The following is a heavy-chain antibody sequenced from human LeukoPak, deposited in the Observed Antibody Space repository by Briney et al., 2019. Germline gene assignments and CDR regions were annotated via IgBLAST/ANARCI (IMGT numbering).Heavy chain of an antibody. Sequence: PSGTLSLTCTVSGGSISSSSYYWGWIRQPPGKGLEWIGSIYYSGSTYYNPSLKSRVTISVDTSKNQFSLKLSSVTAADTAVYYCARSPSYMDVWGKGTTVTVSS. V-gene: IGHV4-39*01. CDR2: IYYSGST. CDR1: GGSISSSSYY. CDR3: ARSPSYMDV. J-gene: IGHJ6*03.